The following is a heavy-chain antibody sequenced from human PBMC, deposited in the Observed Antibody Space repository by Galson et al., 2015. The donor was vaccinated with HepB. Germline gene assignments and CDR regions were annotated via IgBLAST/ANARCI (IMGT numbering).Heavy chain of an antibody. V-gene: IGHV1-8*01. Sequence: SVKVSCKASGYTFTSYDINWVRQATGQGLEWMGWMNPNSGNTGYAQKFQGRVTMTRNTSISTAYMELSSLRSEDTAVYYCARVEYQLLFGGTYYYGMDVWGQGTTVTVSS. J-gene: IGHJ6*02. D-gene: IGHD2-2*01. CDR2: MNPNSGNT. CDR1: GYTFTSYD. CDR3: ARVEYQLLFGGTYYYGMDV.